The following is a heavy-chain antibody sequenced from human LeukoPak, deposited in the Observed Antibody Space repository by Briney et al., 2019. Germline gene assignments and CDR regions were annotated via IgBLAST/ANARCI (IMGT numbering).Heavy chain of an antibody. D-gene: IGHD3-22*01. J-gene: IGHJ6*03. CDR2: INPNSGGT. V-gene: IGHV1-2*02. CDR3: ARDAPHPCYDSRYYYYYMDV. Sequence: ASVKVSCKASGYTFTGYYMHWVRQAPGQGLEWMGWINPNSGGTNYAQKFQGRVTMTRDTSISTAYMELSRLRSDDTAVYYCARDAPHPCYDSRYYYYYMDVWGKGTTVTVSS. CDR1: GYTFTGYY.